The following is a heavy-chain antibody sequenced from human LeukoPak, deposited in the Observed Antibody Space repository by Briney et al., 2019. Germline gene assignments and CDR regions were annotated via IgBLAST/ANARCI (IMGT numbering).Heavy chain of an antibody. Sequence: KYGVSLKISCKGSGYSFTNYWIAWVRQMPPRGLEWMVIINPSDSDTRYSPSFQGQVTISADKSISTAYLQWSSLKASDSAMYYCARAWNFDYWGQGTLVTVSS. J-gene: IGHJ4*02. CDR2: INPSDSDT. D-gene: IGHD1-1*01. CDR1: GYSFTNYW. CDR3: ARAWNFDY. V-gene: IGHV5-51*01.